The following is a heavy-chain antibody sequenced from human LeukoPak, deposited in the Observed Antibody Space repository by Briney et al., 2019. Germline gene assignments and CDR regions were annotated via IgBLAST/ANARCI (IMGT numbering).Heavy chain of an antibody. CDR2: ISGSGGST. Sequence: AGGSLRLSCAASGFTFSSYAMSWVRQAPGKGLEWVSAISGSGGSTYYADSVKGRFTISRDNAKNSLYLQMNSLRAEDTAVYYCARVLAVAGLNWFDPWGQGTLVTVSS. J-gene: IGHJ5*02. CDR1: GFTFSSYA. CDR3: ARVLAVAGLNWFDP. D-gene: IGHD6-19*01. V-gene: IGHV3-23*01.